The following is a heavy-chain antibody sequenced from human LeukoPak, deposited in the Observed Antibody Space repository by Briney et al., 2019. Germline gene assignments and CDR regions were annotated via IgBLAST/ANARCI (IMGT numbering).Heavy chain of an antibody. J-gene: IGHJ4*02. D-gene: IGHD3-3*01. Sequence: SETLSLTCAVYGGSFSGYYWSWIRQPPGKGLEWIGEINHSGSTNYDPSLKSRVTISVDTSKNQFSLKLSSVTAADTAVYYCARGALLYYDFWSGSYYFDYWGQGTLVTVSS. V-gene: IGHV4-34*01. CDR3: ARGALLYYDFWSGSYYFDY. CDR2: INHSGST. CDR1: GGSFSGYY.